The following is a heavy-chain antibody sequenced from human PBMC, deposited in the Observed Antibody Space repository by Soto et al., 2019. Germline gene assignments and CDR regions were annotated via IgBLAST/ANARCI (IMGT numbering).Heavy chain of an antibody. Sequence: ASVKVSCKASGGTFSSYAISWVRQAPGQGLEWMGGIIPIFGTANYAQKFQGRVTITADESTSTAYMELSSLRSEDTAVYYCARDPGHQNYLRPDAFDIWGQGTMVTV. CDR2: IIPIFGTA. J-gene: IGHJ3*02. CDR3: ARDPGHQNYLRPDAFDI. CDR1: GGTFSSYA. V-gene: IGHV1-69*13. D-gene: IGHD1-7*01.